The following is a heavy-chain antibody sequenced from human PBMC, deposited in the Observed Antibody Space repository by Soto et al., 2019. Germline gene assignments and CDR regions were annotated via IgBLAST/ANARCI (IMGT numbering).Heavy chain of an antibody. CDR1: GVPFSGYG. V-gene: IGHV3-33*01. Sequence: GGSLRLSCAASGVPFSGYGMPSVRPAPGKGLEWVAVIWYDGSNKYYADSVKGRFTISRDNSKNTLYLQMNSLRAEDTAVYYCARGPPSGWYVKDYWGQGTLVTVSS. D-gene: IGHD6-19*01. CDR3: ARGPPSGWYVKDY. J-gene: IGHJ4*02. CDR2: IWYDGSNK.